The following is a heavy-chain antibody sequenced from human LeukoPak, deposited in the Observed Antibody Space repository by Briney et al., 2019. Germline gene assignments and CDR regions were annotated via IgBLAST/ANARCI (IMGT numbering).Heavy chain of an antibody. CDR1: GFTFSSYS. CDR3: ARDSHDSSGKWGDAFDI. J-gene: IGHJ3*02. V-gene: IGHV3-48*01. CDR2: ISSSSSTI. Sequence: PGGSLRLSCAASGFTFSSYSMNWVRQAPGKGLEWVSYISSSSSTIYYADSVKGRFTISRDNAKNSLYLQMNSLRAEDTAVYYCARDSHDSSGKWGDAFDIWGQGTMVTVSS. D-gene: IGHD3-22*01.